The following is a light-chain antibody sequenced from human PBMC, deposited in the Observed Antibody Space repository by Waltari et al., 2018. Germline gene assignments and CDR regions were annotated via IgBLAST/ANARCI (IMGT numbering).Light chain of an antibody. CDR1: RPTIRNNA. J-gene: IGLJ2*01. V-gene: IGLV1-36*01. CDR3: AVWDDSLNGVV. CDR2: YDD. Sequence: QSVLTQPPSVSEAPRQRVTIPCSGSRPTIRNNAVSWYQQLPGKAPKLLIYYDDLLPSGVSDRFSGSKSGTSASLAISGLQSDDEADYYCAVWDDSLNGVVFGGGTKLTVL.